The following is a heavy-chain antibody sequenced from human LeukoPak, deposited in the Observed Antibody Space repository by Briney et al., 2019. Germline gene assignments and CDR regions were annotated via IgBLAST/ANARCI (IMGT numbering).Heavy chain of an antibody. CDR1: GYTFTGYY. CDR3: ARTLTTVTTILGY. CDR2: INPNSGGI. J-gene: IGHJ4*02. V-gene: IGHV1-2*02. D-gene: IGHD4-17*01. Sequence: ASVKVSCKASGYTFTGYYVHWVRQAPGQGLEWMGWINPNSGGINYAQKFQGRVTMTRDTSISTAYMELSRLRSDDTAVYYCARTLTTVTTILGYWGQGTLVTVSS.